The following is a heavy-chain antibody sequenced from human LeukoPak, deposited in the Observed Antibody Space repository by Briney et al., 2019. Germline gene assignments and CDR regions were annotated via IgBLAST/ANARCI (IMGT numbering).Heavy chain of an antibody. J-gene: IGHJ6*02. D-gene: IGHD2-2*01. CDR1: GGTFSSYA. V-gene: IGHV1-69*13. Sequence: GASVKVSCKASGGTFSSYAISWVRQAPGQGLEWMGGTIPIFGTANYAQKFQGRVTITADESTSTAYMELSSLRSEDTAVYYCARPAYPNVVPAAMTSYYYYGMDVWGQGTTVTVSS. CDR2: TIPIFGTA. CDR3: ARPAYPNVVPAAMTSYYYYGMDV.